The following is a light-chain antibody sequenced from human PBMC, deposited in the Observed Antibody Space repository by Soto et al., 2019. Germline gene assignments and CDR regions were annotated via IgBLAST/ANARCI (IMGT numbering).Light chain of an antibody. Sequence: DIQMTQSPSTLSASVGDRVTITCRASQSISMWLAWYQQKPGKAPNLLIYKASSLEGGVPSRFSGSASATEFTLTISSLQPDDLATYFCLQYNHYPLTFGGGTRVEIK. CDR3: LQYNHYPLT. CDR2: KAS. CDR1: QSISMW. J-gene: IGKJ4*01. V-gene: IGKV1-5*03.